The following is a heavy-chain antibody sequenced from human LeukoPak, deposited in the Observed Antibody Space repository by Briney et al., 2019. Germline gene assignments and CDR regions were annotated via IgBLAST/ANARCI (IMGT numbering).Heavy chain of an antibody. D-gene: IGHD3-22*01. CDR2: ISSSGSTI. Sequence: PGGSLRLSCAASGFTFSTYSMNWVRQAPGKGLEWISYISSSGSTIYYADSVKGRFTISRDNAKNSLYLQMNSLRAEDTAVYYCARERSGYYLPFDYWGQGTLVTVSS. CDR3: ARERSGYYLPFDY. J-gene: IGHJ4*02. CDR1: GFTFSTYS. V-gene: IGHV3-48*01.